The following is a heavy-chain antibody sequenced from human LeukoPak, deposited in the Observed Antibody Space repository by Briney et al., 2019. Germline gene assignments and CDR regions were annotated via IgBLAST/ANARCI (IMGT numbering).Heavy chain of an antibody. Sequence: ASETLSLTCAVYGGSFSDYYWSWIRQPPGKGLEWIGEINHSGSTNYNPSLKSRVTMSVDTSKNQFSLKLSSVTAADTAVYYCARGVTYGYWGQGTLVTVSS. J-gene: IGHJ4*02. V-gene: IGHV4-34*01. CDR1: GGSFSDYY. D-gene: IGHD2-21*02. CDR3: ARGVTYGY. CDR2: INHSGST.